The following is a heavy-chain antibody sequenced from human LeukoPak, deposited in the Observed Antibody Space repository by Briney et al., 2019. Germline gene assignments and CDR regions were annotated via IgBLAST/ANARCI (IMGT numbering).Heavy chain of an antibody. CDR2: INPNSGGT. V-gene: IGHV1-2*06. J-gene: IGHJ4*02. CDR3: ATAEFVGLRLGEFPL. Sequence: ASVKVSCKASGYTFTGYYMHWVRQAPGQGLEWMGRINPNSGGTNYAQKFQGRVTMTRDTSISTAYMELSRLRSDDTAVYYCATAEFVGLRLGEFPLWGQGTLVTVSS. CDR1: GYTFTGYY. D-gene: IGHD3-16*01.